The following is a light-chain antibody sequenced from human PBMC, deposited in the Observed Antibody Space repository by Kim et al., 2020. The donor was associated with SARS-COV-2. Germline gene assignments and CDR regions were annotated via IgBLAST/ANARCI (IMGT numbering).Light chain of an antibody. CDR2: EGS. V-gene: IGLV2-23*01. J-gene: IGLJ2*01. Sequence: QQITLSYTGPSSDVGGYNLVSWYQQHPGKAPKLMIYEGSKRPSGVSNRFSGSKSGNTASLTISGLQAEDEADYYCCSYAGSSTLVFGGGTQLTVL. CDR1: SSDVGGYNL. CDR3: CSYAGSSTLV.